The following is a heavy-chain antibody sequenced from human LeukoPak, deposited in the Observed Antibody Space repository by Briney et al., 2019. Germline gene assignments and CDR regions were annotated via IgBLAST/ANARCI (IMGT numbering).Heavy chain of an antibody. CDR1: GGSISGGSYY. CDR3: ARRFDP. J-gene: IGHJ5*02. CDR2: IYTSGST. Sequence: PSETLSLTCTVSGGSISGGSYYWSWIRQPAGKGLEWIGRIYTSGSTNYNPSLKSRVTISVDTSKNQFSLKLSSVTAADTAVYYCARRFDPWGQGTLVTVSS. V-gene: IGHV4-61*02.